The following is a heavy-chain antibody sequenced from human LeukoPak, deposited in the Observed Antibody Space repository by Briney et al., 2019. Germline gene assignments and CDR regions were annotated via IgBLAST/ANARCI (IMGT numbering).Heavy chain of an antibody. D-gene: IGHD6-19*01. CDR2: IRGRSENT. CDR3: VKDFGRSTVAPGH. CDR1: GLTFSHYA. V-gene: IGHV3-23*01. Sequence: GGSLRLSCAASGLTFSHYAMSWVRQAPGQGPEWVSSIRGRSENTYYADPVKGRFTISRDNSKDTLYLEMKNLRVEDTAIYYCVKDFGRSTVAPGHWGRGTLVTVSS. J-gene: IGHJ4*02.